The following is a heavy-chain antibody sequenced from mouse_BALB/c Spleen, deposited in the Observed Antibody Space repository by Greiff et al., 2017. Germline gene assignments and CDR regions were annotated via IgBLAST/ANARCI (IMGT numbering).Heavy chain of an antibody. V-gene: IGHV2-9*02. CDR3: AREGDYGYDEFAY. CDR2: IWAGGST. Sequence: VKLMESGPGLVAPSQSLSITCTVSGFSLTSYGVHWVRQPPGKGLEWLGVIWAGGSTNYNSALMSRLSISKDNSKSQVFLKMNSLQTDDTAMYYCAREGDYGYDEFAYWGQGTLVTVSA. J-gene: IGHJ3*01. D-gene: IGHD2-2*01. CDR1: GFSLTSYG.